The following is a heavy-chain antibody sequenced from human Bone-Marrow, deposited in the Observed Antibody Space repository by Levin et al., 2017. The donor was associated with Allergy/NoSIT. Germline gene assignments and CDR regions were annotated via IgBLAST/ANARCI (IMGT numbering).Heavy chain of an antibody. CDR1: GYSFANSW. CDR3: ARRGHLEGYYYGMDV. V-gene: IGHV5-51*01. J-gene: IGHJ6*02. D-gene: IGHD5-24*01. CDR2: IFPDDSDT. Sequence: ASVKVSCKGSGYSFANSWIGWVRQMPGKGLEWMGSIFPDDSDTRYSPSFQGQVTISTDKSISTAYLQWSSLKASDTAVYYCARRGHLEGYYYGMDVWGQGTKVTVSS.